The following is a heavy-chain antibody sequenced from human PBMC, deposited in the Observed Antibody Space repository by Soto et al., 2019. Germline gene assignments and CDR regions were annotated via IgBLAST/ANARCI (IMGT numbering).Heavy chain of an antibody. CDR3: AKADYSYSWAPGDY. Sequence: EVQVLKSGGGLVQPGGSLRLSCVISRLTFSNYALNWVRQAPGKGLEWVSSISGSGDTTYYADSVKGRFTISRDNSKNKRYLQMNSLRVEDTAVYYCAKADYSYSWAPGDYWGQGTLVTVSS. CDR2: ISGSGDTT. J-gene: IGHJ4*02. CDR1: RLTFSNYA. V-gene: IGHV3-23*01. D-gene: IGHD6-13*01.